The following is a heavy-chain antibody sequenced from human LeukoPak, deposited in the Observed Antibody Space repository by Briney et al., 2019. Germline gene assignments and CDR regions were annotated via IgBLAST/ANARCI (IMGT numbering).Heavy chain of an antibody. CDR2: INHSGST. J-gene: IGHJ4*02. CDR1: GGSFSGYY. Sequence: PSETLSLTCAVYGGSFSGYYWSWIRQPPGKGLEWIGEINHSGSTNYNPSLKSRVTISVDTSKNQSSLKLSSVTAADTAVYYCARRGRSGPIDYWGQGTLVTVSS. V-gene: IGHV4-34*01. CDR3: ARRGRSGPIDY.